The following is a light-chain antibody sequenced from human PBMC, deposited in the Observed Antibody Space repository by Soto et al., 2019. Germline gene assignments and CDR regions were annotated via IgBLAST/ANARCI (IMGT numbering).Light chain of an antibody. CDR3: QHYDRSHPAIT. CDR2: GAS. J-gene: IGKJ1*01. Sequence: IVLTQSPCTLSLSPGERATLSCRASQSVSNNYLAWYQQKPGQAPRLLIYGASNRATGIPDRFSGSGSGTDFTLTISRLEPEDFAVYYCQHYDRSHPAITFGQGTKVAI. CDR1: QSVSNNY. V-gene: IGKV3-20*01.